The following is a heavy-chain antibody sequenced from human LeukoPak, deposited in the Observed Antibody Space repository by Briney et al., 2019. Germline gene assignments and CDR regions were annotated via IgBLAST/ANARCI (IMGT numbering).Heavy chain of an antibody. J-gene: IGHJ4*02. CDR1: GFTFSSYA. CDR2: ISGSGGST. Sequence: PGGSLRLSCAASGFTFSSYAMSWVRQAPGKGLEWVSAISGSGGSTYYADSVKGRFTISRDNSKNTLYLQMNSLRAEDTAVYYCAEDSDDFWSGYFLGSYYFDYWGQGTLVTVSS. CDR3: AEDSDDFWSGYFLGSYYFDY. V-gene: IGHV3-23*01. D-gene: IGHD3-3*01.